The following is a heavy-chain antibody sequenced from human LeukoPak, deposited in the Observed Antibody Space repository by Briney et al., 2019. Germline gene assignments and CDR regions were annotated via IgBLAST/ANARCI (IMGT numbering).Heavy chain of an antibody. CDR2: INSNSGGT. J-gene: IGHJ4*02. D-gene: IGHD6-13*01. CDR3: ARQSRSTPLDY. Sequence: GASVKVSCKASGYTFTDHYMHWVRQAPGQGLEWMGWINSNSGGTNYAQKFQGRVTMTRDTSISTAYMELGRLRSDDTAVYYCARQSRSTPLDYWGQGTLVTVSS. V-gene: IGHV1-2*02. CDR1: GYTFTDHY.